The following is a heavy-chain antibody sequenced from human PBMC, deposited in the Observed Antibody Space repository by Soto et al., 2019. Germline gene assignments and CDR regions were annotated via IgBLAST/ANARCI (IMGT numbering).Heavy chain of an antibody. Sequence: SETLSLTCTVSGGSISSYYWSWIRQPPGKGLEWIGYIYYSGSANYNPSLKSRVSISVDTSKNQLFLKLRSVTAADTAVYYCARVVGWFAPWGQGTLVTVSS. CDR3: ARVVGWFAP. J-gene: IGHJ5*02. CDR2: IYYSGSA. D-gene: IGHD2-15*01. V-gene: IGHV4-59*01. CDR1: GGSISSYY.